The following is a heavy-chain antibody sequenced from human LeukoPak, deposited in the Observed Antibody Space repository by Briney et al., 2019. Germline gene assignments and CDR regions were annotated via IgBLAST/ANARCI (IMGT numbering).Heavy chain of an antibody. CDR2: IHPGDSDT. D-gene: IGHD4-17*01. CDR3: ARRYYGDYLDFFDY. CDR1: GYSFATHW. J-gene: IGHJ4*01. V-gene: IGHV5-51*01. Sequence: GESLKISCKASGYSFATHWIAWVRQMPGKGLEWMAIIHPGDSDTRYSPSFEGQVTVSADKSISTAYLQWRSLKASDTAMYYCARRYYGDYLDFFDYWGQGTLVTVSS.